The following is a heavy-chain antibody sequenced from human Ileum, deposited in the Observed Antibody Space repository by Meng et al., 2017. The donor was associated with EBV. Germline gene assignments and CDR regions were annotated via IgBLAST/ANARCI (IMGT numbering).Heavy chain of an antibody. D-gene: IGHD1-26*01. Sequence: QLQLVQYGAEGKKPGASVKVSCKASGYTFTSYGINCVRQAPGQGLEWMGWISAFNGNTDYAQKFQGRVTMTTDTSTTTTYMELRSLRSDDTAVYYCARVVEGATSWLDRWGQGTLVTVSS. CDR3: ARVVEGATSWLDR. V-gene: IGHV1-18*01. CDR2: ISAFNGNT. J-gene: IGHJ5*02. CDR1: GYTFTSYG.